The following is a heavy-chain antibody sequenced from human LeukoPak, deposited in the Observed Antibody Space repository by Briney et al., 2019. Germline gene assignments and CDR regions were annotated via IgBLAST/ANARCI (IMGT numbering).Heavy chain of an antibody. D-gene: IGHD3-22*01. V-gene: IGHV4-34*01. CDR2: INHSGST. CDR3: ARHRFQLYYDSSGYSYYFDY. CDR1: SGSISRQY. Sequence: SETLSLTCTVSSGSISRQYWSWIRRPPGKGLEWIGEINHSGSTNYNPSLKSRVTISVDTSKNQFSLKLSSVTAADTAVYYCARHRFQLYYDSSGYSYYFDYWGQGTLVTVSS. J-gene: IGHJ4*02.